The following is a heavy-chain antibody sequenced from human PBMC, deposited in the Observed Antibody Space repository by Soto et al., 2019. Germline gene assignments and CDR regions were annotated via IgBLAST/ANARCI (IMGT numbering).Heavy chain of an antibody. Sequence: SETLSLTCTVSGGSIISYYWSWIRQPPGKGLEWIGYIYYSGSTNYNPSLKSRVTISVDTSKNQFSLKLSSVTAADTAVYYCARHPLYSSSYMDVWGKGTTVTVSS. J-gene: IGHJ6*03. CDR1: GGSIISYY. CDR2: IYYSGST. V-gene: IGHV4-59*01. CDR3: ARHPLYSSSYMDV.